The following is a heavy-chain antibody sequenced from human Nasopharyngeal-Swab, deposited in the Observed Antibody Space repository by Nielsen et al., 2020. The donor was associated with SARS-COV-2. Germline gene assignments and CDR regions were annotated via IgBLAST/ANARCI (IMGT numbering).Heavy chain of an antibody. CDR1: GGSISSYY. CDR2: IYYSGST. J-gene: IGHJ4*02. Sequence: SETLSLTCTVSGGSISSYYRSWIRQPQGKGLEWIGYIYYSGSTNYNPSLKSRVTISVDTSKNQFSLKLSSVTAADTAVYYCARDVYDSSGYYYQDYWGQGTLVTVSS. V-gene: IGHV4-59*01. D-gene: IGHD3-22*01. CDR3: ARDVYDSSGYYYQDY.